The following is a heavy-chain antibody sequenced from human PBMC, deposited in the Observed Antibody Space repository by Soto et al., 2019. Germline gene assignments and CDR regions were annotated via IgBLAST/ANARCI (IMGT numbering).Heavy chain of an antibody. Sequence: GSLRLSSASPGFTFSSYGMSWALQAPGRGLEWVSAISGSGGSIYYADSVKGRFTISRDNSKNTLYLQMNSLRAEDTAVYYCAKELFAYGDFDIWGQGTMVTVSS. CDR1: GFTFSSYG. D-gene: IGHD3-10*01. CDR2: ISGSGGSI. V-gene: IGHV3-23*01. CDR3: AKELFAYGDFDI. J-gene: IGHJ3*02.